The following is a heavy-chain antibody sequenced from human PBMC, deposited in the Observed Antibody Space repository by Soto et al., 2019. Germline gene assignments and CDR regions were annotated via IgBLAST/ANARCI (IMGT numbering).Heavy chain of an antibody. Sequence: QVQLVESGGGVVQPGRSLRLSCAASGFTFSSYGMHWVRQPPGKGLEWVAVTSYDGSDKYYADSVKGRFTISRDNSKNPLYLQMSSLRTEDTAVYYCVTDRRFDTWGQGTMVTVSS. CDR3: VTDRRFDT. CDR1: GFTFSSYG. V-gene: IGHV3-30*03. CDR2: TSYDGSDK. J-gene: IGHJ5*02.